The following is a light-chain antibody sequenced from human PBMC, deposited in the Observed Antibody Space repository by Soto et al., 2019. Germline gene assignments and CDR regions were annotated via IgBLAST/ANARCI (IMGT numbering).Light chain of an antibody. CDR1: QSVSSSY. J-gene: IGKJ1*01. Sequence: IVLTQSQCTLALSPGRRATLRCRASQSVSSSYLAWYQQKTGQSPRLXIYGASTRATGIPARFSGSAYGTEFNLTISSLQPEDFAVYYCQQYNNWPRTFGQGTKVDIK. CDR2: GAS. V-gene: IGKV3-15*01. CDR3: QQYNNWPRT.